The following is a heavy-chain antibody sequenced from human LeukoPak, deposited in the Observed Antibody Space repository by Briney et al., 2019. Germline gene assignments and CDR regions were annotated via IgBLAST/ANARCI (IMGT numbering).Heavy chain of an antibody. CDR3: ARDSSRSPYYLDS. V-gene: IGHV4-4*02. CDR2: IYHSGSI. Sequence: SETLSLTCAVSGGSISSDYWWSWVRQPPGKGLEWIGEIYHSGSITYNPSLKSRVSIPVDKSKNQFSLKLSSVTAADTAVYYCARDSSRSPYYLDSWGQGTLVTVSS. J-gene: IGHJ4*02. CDR1: GGSISSDYW. D-gene: IGHD6-13*01.